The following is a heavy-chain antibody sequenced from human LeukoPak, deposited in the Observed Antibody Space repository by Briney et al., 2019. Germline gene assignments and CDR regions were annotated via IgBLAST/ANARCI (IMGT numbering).Heavy chain of an antibody. D-gene: IGHD2-15*01. J-gene: IGHJ4*02. CDR3: ARAGGVVVAALWDY. CDR2: ISWNSGSI. V-gene: IGHV3-9*01. CDR1: GFTFDDYA. Sequence: SLRLSCAASGFTFDDYAMHWVRQAPGKGLEWVSGISWNSGSIGYADSVKGRFTISRDNAKNSVYLQMNSLRAEDTAVYYCARAGGVVVAALWDYWGQGTLVTVSS.